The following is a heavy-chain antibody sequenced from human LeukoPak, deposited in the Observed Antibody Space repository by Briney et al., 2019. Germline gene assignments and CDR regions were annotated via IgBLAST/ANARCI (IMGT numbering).Heavy chain of an antibody. V-gene: IGHV4-34*01. D-gene: IGHD3-10*01. CDR3: ARRVVRGPRGGYFDY. J-gene: IGHJ4*02. CDR1: GGSFSGYY. Sequence: ETLSLTCAVYGGSFSGYYWSWIRQPPGKGLEWIGEINHSGSTNYNPSLKSRVTISVDTSKNQFSLKLSSVTAADTAVYYCARRVVRGPRGGYFDYWGQGTLVTVSS. CDR2: INHSGST.